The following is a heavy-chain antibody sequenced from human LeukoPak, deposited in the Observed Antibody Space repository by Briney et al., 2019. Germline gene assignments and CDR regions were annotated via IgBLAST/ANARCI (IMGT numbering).Heavy chain of an antibody. V-gene: IGHV4-34*01. CDR1: GGSFSGYY. J-gene: IGHJ4*02. CDR2: INHSGST. CDR3: ASQSAAGTNDY. Sequence: SETLSLTCAVYGGSFSGYYWSWIRQPPGKGLEWIGEINHSGSTNYNPSLKSRVTISVDTSKNQFSLKLSSVTAADTAVYYCASQSAAGTNDYWGQGTLVTVSS. D-gene: IGHD6-13*01.